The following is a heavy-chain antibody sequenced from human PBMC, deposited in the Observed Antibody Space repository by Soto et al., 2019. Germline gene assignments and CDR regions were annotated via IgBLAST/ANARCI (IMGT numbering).Heavy chain of an antibody. J-gene: IGHJ4*02. V-gene: IGHV2-5*02. CDR2: IYWDDDK. Sequence: QITLNESGPTVVRPTETLTLTCRFSGFSLTTSGVGVGWIRQSPGKAPEWLALIYWDDDKRYSASLKSRLTTTKDTSENQVVPTVSDLDPTDPATHYSAHRVLRTVFGLVTTTAIYFDFWGQGTPVAVSS. D-gene: IGHD3-3*01. CDR3: AHRVLRTVFGLVTTTAIYFDF. CDR1: GFSLTTSGVG.